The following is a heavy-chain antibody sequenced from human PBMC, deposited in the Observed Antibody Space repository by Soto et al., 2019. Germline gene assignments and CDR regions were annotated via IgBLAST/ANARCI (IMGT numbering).Heavy chain of an antibody. D-gene: IGHD3-16*02. J-gene: IGHJ3*02. CDR3: ARDVSPVVFDI. CDR1: GVSITNYY. V-gene: IGHV4-4*07. CDR2: IYSSGRT. Sequence: PSATLSLTCIVSGVSITNYYWSWIRQPAGKGLEWIGRIYSSGRTNYNPSLKSRVTISADTSKNQFSLKLSSLTAADTAVYYCARDVSPVVFDIWGQGTMVTVSS.